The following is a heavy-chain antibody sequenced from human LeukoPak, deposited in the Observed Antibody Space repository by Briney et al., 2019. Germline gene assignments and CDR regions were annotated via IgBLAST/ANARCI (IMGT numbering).Heavy chain of an antibody. J-gene: IGHJ4*02. D-gene: IGHD6-13*01. Sequence: PEGSLRLSCAASGFTFSSYSMNWVRQAPGKGLEWVSSISSSSSYIYYADSVKGRFTISRDNAKNSLYLQMNSLRAEDTAVYYCARAGGSWYPYYFDYWGQGTLVTVSS. CDR2: ISSSSSYI. V-gene: IGHV3-21*01. CDR1: GFTFSSYS. CDR3: ARAGGSWYPYYFDY.